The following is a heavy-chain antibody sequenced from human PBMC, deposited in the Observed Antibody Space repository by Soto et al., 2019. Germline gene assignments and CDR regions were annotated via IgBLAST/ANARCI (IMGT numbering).Heavy chain of an antibody. CDR2: IWYDGSNK. D-gene: IGHD6-6*01. J-gene: IGHJ4*02. V-gene: IGHV3-33*01. CDR1: GLTFNSYG. CDR3: ARGAFICRIAASYYFEY. Sequence: EGSLSLSCSASGLTFNSYGMHWVRQAPGKGLEWVAVIWYDGSNKYYADSVKGRFTISRDNSKNTLYLQMNSLRAEDTAVYYCARGAFICRIAASYYFEYWGQGALVNVST.